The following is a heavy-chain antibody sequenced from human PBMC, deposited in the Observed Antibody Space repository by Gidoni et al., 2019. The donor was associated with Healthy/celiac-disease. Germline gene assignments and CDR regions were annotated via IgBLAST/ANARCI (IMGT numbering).Heavy chain of an antibody. J-gene: IGHJ5*02. Sequence: QVQLVQSGAEVKKPGSSVKVSCKASGGTFSSYTISWVRQAPGQGLEWMGRIIPILGIANYAQKFQGRVTITADKSTSTAYMELSSLRSEDTAVYYCARDPKRHNWFDPWGQGTLVTVSS. D-gene: IGHD6-25*01. CDR2: IIPILGIA. CDR1: GGTFSSYT. CDR3: ARDPKRHNWFDP. V-gene: IGHV1-69*08.